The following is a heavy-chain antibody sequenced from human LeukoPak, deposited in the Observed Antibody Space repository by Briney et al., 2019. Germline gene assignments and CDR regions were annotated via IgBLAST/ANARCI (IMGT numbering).Heavy chain of an antibody. CDR3: ATFRPGGYFHN. V-gene: IGHV3-33*01. J-gene: IGHJ1*01. CDR1: GFTFSNYG. Sequence: PGRSLRLSCAASGFTFSNYGMHWVRQVPGKGLEWVAAIWFDGIRKYYADSVKGRLTISRDNSKNTLYLQINSLRAEDTAVYYCATFRPGGYFHNWGQGTLVTVSS. CDR2: IWFDGIRK. D-gene: IGHD2-21*01.